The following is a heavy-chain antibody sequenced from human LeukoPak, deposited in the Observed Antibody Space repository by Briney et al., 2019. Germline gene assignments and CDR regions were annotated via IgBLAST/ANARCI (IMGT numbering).Heavy chain of an antibody. CDR1: GYTFTGYY. D-gene: IGHD3-16*02. V-gene: IGHV1-2*02. CDR3: ARENGGYDYVWGSYRQGAFDI. CDR2: INPNSGGT. Sequence: ASVTVSCKASGYTFTGYYMHWVRQAPGQGLEWMGWINPNSGGTNYAQKFQGRVTMTRDTSISTAYMELSRLRSDDTAVYYCARENGGYDYVWGSYRQGAFDIWGQGTMVTVSS. J-gene: IGHJ3*02.